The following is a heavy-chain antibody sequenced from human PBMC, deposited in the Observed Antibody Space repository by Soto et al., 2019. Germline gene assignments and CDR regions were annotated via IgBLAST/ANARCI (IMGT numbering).Heavy chain of an antibody. CDR1: GGSFSGDY. CDR3: AGRRALSIAIFPY. Sequence: SGTLSLTCAVYGGSFSGDYWSWIRQPPGKGLEWIGEINHSGSTNYNPSLKSRVTISLDTSKNQFSLKLTSVTAADTAVYYCAGRRALSIAIFPYWGQGSLVTVSS. J-gene: IGHJ4*02. V-gene: IGHV4-34*01. D-gene: IGHD3-3*01. CDR2: INHSGST.